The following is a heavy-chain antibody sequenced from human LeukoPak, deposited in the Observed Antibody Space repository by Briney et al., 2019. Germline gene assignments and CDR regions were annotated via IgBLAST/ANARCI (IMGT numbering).Heavy chain of an antibody. J-gene: IGHJ4*02. CDR2: IYYSGSI. V-gene: IGHV4-39*01. CDR3: AKSEWLVLNY. Sequence: SETLSLTCTVSGGSISSSSYYWGWIRQPPGKGLEWIGSIYYSGSIYYNPSLKSRVTISVDTDKNQFSLKLSSVTAADTAVYYCAKSEWLVLNYWGQGTLVTVSS. CDR1: GGSISSSSYY. D-gene: IGHD6-19*01.